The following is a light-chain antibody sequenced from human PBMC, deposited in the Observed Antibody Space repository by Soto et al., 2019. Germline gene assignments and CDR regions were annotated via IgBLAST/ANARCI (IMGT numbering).Light chain of an antibody. CDR2: SNN. J-gene: IGLJ1*01. V-gene: IGLV1-44*01. Sequence: QSALTQPPSASGTPGQRVTISCSGSSSNIGSNTVNWCQQLPGTAPKLLIYSNNQRPSGVPDRFSGSKSGTSASLAISGLQSEDEADYYCAAWDDSLNGPRYVFGTGTKVTVL. CDR1: SSNIGSNT. CDR3: AAWDDSLNGPRYV.